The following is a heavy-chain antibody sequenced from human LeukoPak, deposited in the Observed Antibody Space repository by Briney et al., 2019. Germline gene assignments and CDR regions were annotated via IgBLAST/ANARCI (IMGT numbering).Heavy chain of an antibody. CDR3: TRRERGFGELFDY. V-gene: IGHV3-73*01. CDR1: GFTFSGSA. J-gene: IGHJ4*02. CDR2: IRSKANSYAT. Sequence: GGSLKLSCAASGFTFSGSAMHWVRQASGKGLEWVGRIRSKANSYATAYAASVKGRFTISRDDSKNTAYLQMNSLKTEGTAVYYCTRRERGFGELFDYWGQGTLVTVSS. D-gene: IGHD3-10*01.